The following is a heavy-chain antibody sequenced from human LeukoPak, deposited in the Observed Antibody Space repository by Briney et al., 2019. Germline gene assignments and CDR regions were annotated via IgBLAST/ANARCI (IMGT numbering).Heavy chain of an antibody. J-gene: IGHJ4*02. V-gene: IGHV1-46*01. CDR3: ARVVVGVTGPVDY. CDR2: INPSGGST. Sequence: ASVKVSCKASGYTFTSYYMHWVRQAPGQGLEWMGIINPSGGSTSYAQKFQGRVTMTRDMSTSTDYMELSSLRSEDTAVYYCARVVVGVTGPVDYWGQGTLVTVSS. D-gene: IGHD2-21*01. CDR1: GYTFTSYY.